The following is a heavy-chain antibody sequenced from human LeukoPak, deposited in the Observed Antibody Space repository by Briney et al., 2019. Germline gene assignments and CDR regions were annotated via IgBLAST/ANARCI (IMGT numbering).Heavy chain of an antibody. Sequence: GGSLRLSCAASGFTFSHYGMHWVRQAPGKGLEWVAVIWSDGTNQYYADSVKGRFTISRDDSQKTGYLEMNSLRTEDTAMYYCARDAQRGFDYSNSLQYWGQGTLVTVSS. CDR1: GFTFSHYG. J-gene: IGHJ4*02. CDR3: ARDAQRGFDYSNSLQY. V-gene: IGHV3-33*01. CDR2: IWSDGTNQ. D-gene: IGHD4-11*01.